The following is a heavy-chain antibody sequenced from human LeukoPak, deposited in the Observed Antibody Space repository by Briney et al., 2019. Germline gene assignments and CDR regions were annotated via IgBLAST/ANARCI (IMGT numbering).Heavy chain of an antibody. J-gene: IGHJ4*01. V-gene: IGHV4-38-2*02. CDR1: GFSITDGFY. D-gene: IGHD5-24*01. CDR3: ARAVGTDGYNLWVY. Sequence: PSETLSLTCTVSGFSITDGFYWDWIRQPPGKGREWVGSIFHSETTYYNPPFKRRVTISTDTSKNQFSLKLTSVTAADTAVYYCARAVGTDGYNLWVYWGQGTLVTVSS. CDR2: IFHSETT.